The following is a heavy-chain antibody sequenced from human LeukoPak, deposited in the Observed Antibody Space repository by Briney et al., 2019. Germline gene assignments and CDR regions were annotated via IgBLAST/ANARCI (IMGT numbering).Heavy chain of an antibody. J-gene: IGHJ5*02. Sequence: PGGYLSLSCAASGFTFSSHGMHWVRLAPEKGLVGVAHINADGSGTYYAASVKGRFTISRDNAKNTLYLQMHSLTAEDTAVYYCVRGALRDCSYTSCTRGNWFDPWGQGTLVTVSS. CDR3: VRGALRDCSYTSCTRGNWFDP. CDR1: GFTFSSHG. D-gene: IGHD2-2*01. CDR2: INADGSGT. V-gene: IGHV3-74*01.